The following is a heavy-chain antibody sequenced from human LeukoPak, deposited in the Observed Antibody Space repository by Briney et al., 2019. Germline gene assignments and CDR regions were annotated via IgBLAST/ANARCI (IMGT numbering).Heavy chain of an antibody. CDR1: GVSISVYY. V-gene: IGHV4-59*08. J-gene: IGHJ5*01. CDR3: ARRTAKWNHRSPEFDP. Sequence: SETLSLTCTVSGVSISVYYWSCIRQPPGKGLEWIGDIYFGGTTNYKTSLKSRVTISLHTSTNQFSLNLTSVTAAHTAEYFCARRTAKWNHRSPEFDPWGQGTLVIVSS. D-gene: IGHD1-14*01. CDR2: IYFGGTT.